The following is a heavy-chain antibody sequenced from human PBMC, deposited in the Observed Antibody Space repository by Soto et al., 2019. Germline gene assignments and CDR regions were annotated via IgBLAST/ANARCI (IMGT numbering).Heavy chain of an antibody. CDR1: RSPFRKYG. CDR2: NSASGGST. D-gene: IGHD4-4*01. J-gene: IGHJ4*02. Sequence: EVQLLESGGGMVERGGCPGLSCAASRSPFRKYGTNWVPQAPRKGLEWVTGNSASGGSTYYADLVKGRITISRDNPKSTLYLQMNSLRVDDTAVYYCAKDLDDYSSAIDFLGQGTLVTVSS. CDR3: AKDLDDYSSAIDF. V-gene: IGHV3-23*01.